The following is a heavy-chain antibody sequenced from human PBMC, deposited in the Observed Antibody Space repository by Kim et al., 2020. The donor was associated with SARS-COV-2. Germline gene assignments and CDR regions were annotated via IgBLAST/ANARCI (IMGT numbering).Heavy chain of an antibody. D-gene: IGHD7-27*01. J-gene: IGHJ3*02. CDR3: ARHLDHWGSWHAFDI. Sequence: PSLKSRVTISVDTSKNQFSRKLSSVTAADPAVYYCARHLDHWGSWHAFDIWGQGTMVTVSS. V-gene: IGHV4-59*08.